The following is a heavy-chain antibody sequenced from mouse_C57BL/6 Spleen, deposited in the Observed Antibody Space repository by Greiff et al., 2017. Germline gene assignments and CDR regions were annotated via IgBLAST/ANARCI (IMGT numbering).Heavy chain of an antibody. Sequence: QVQLQQPGAELVKPGASVKLSCKASGYTFTSYWMQWVKQRPGQGLEWIGDIYPGSGSTNYNEKFKSKATLTVDTSSSTAYMQLSSLTSEDSAVXYCARDWDEAMDYGGQGTSVTGSS. V-gene: IGHV1-55*01. J-gene: IGHJ4*01. D-gene: IGHD4-1*01. CDR3: ARDWDEAMDY. CDR2: IYPGSGST. CDR1: GYTFTSYW.